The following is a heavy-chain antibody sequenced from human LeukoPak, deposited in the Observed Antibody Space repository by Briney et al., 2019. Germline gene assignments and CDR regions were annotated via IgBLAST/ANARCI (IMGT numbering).Heavy chain of an antibody. J-gene: IGHJ3*02. CDR1: GYSFTSYW. CDR3: ARSRGTVTTHDAFDI. CDR2: IYPGDSDT. V-gene: IGHV5-51*01. Sequence: GESLKISGKGSGYSFTSYWIGWVRQMPGKGLEWMGIIYPGDSDTRYSPSFQGQVTISADKSISTAYLQWSSLKASDTAMYYCARSRGTVTTHDAFDIWGQGTMVTVSS. D-gene: IGHD4-17*01.